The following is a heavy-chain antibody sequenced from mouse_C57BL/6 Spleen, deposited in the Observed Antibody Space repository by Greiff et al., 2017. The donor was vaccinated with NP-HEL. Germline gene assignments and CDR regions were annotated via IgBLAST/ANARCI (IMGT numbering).Heavy chain of an antibody. Sequence: QVQLQQSGAELVKPGASVKISCKASGYAFSSYWMNWVKQRPGKGLEWIGQIYPGDGDTNYNGKFKGKATLTADKSSSTAYMKLSSLTSEDSAVYFCARAPITTVVAADAMDYWGQGTSVTVSS. V-gene: IGHV1-80*01. J-gene: IGHJ4*01. CDR2: IYPGDGDT. D-gene: IGHD1-1*01. CDR1: GYAFSSYW. CDR3: ARAPITTVVAADAMDY.